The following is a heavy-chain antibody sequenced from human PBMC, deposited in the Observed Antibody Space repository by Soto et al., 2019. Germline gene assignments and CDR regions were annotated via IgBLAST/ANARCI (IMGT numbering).Heavy chain of an antibody. J-gene: IGHJ6*01. Sequence: QITLKESGPTLVKPTQTLTLTCTFSGFSLSTSGVGVGWIRQPPGKALEWLALIYWDDDKHYSPSLRSRLTSNKDTSKNHVVHTMTNTDPVDTATYYCIQSRCGGDCLQSYASHYYYGKDVWQQGTTVTVSS. CDR2: IYWDDDK. D-gene: IGHD2-21*02. CDR3: IQSRCGGDCLQSYASHYYYGKDV. CDR1: GFSLSTSGVG. V-gene: IGHV2-5*02.